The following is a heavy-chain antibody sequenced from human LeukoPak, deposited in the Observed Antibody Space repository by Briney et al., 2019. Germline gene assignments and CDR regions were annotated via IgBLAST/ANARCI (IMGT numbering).Heavy chain of an antibody. CDR2: ISYDGSNK. CDR1: GFTFSNAW. CDR3: AKADTAMAVDY. V-gene: IGHV3-30*18. J-gene: IGHJ4*02. Sequence: GESLRLSCAGSGFTFSNAWMNWVRQAPGKGLEWVAVISYDGSNKYYADSVEGRFTISRDNSKNTLYLQMNSLRAEDTAVYYCAKADTAMAVDYWGQGTLVTVSS. D-gene: IGHD5-18*01.